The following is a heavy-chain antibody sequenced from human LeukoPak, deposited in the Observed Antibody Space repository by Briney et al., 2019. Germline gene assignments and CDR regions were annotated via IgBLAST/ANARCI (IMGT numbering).Heavy chain of an antibody. D-gene: IGHD1-26*01. J-gene: IGHJ4*02. V-gene: IGHV4-39*07. CDR1: GGSISSGSYY. CDR3: ARDSSVGATDRVAV. Sequence: SETLSLTCTVSGGSISSGSYYWGWVRQPPGKGLEWIGSIYYSGSTYYNPSLKSRVTISVDTSKNQFSLKLSSVTAADTAVYYCARDSSVGATDRVAVWGQGTLVTVSS. CDR2: IYYSGST.